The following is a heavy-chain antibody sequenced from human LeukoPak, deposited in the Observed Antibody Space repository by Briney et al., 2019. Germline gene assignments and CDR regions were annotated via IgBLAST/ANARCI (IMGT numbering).Heavy chain of an antibody. J-gene: IGHJ4*02. V-gene: IGHV3-30*02. D-gene: IGHD2-21*01. CDR1: GFTFSSYG. Sequence: PGGSLRLSCAASGFTFSSYGMHWVRQAPGKGLGWVAFIRYDGSNKYYADSVKGRFTISRDNSKNTLYLQMNSLRAEDTAVYYCAKDLMAYCGGDCYSRYFDYWGQGTLVTVSS. CDR2: IRYDGSNK. CDR3: AKDLMAYCGGDCYSRYFDY.